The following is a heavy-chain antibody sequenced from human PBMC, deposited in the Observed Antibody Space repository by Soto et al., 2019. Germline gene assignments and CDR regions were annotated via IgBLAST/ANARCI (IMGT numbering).Heavy chain of an antibody. Sequence: PSDTMYLTCTASGGSISSYYWSWIGQKAGKGLEWIGRIYTSGSTNYNPSLKSRVTMSVGTSKNQFSLKLSSVTAADTAVYYCAREGELGGSGSRYGDYYYYYGMDVWGQGTTVTVSS. D-gene: IGHD3-10*01. V-gene: IGHV4-4*07. CDR1: GGSISSYY. J-gene: IGHJ6*02. CDR2: IYTSGST. CDR3: AREGELGGSGSRYGDYYYYYGMDV.